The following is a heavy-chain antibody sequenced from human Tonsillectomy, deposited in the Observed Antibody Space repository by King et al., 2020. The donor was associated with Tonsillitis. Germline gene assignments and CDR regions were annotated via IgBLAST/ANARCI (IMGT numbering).Heavy chain of an antibody. D-gene: IGHD6-13*01. V-gene: IGHV3-33*01. Sequence: VQLVESGGGVVQPGRSLRLSCAASGFTFSSYGMHWVRQAPGKGLEWVALIWYDGSDKYYADSVKGRFTISRDNSKKTLYLQMNSLRAEDTAVYYCARDPTSSSGWYGLDRWGQGTLVTVSS. J-gene: IGHJ5*02. CDR1: GFTFSSYG. CDR3: ARDPTSSSGWYGLDR. CDR2: IWYDGSDK.